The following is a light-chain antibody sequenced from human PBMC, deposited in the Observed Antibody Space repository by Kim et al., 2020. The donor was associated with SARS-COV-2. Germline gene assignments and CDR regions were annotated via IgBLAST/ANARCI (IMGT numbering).Light chain of an antibody. CDR2: DGS. CDR3: SSYTISITPYG. Sequence: SITMPCTVASSDFGDYNDVSWYQQHPGKAPKLIFYDGSNRPGGVANRFSGCKSGNTASLTISGLQAEDEADYYCSSYTISITPYGVGTETKVTVL. J-gene: IGLJ1*01. V-gene: IGLV2-14*03. CDR1: SSDFGDYND.